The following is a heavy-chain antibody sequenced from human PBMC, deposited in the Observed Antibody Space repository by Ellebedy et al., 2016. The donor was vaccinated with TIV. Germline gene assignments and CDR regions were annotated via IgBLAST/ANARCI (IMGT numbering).Heavy chain of an antibody. CDR3: VRDYPWFGESLGLH. CDR1: GFTFSNFW. D-gene: IGHD3-10*01. J-gene: IGHJ4*02. CDR2: IKQDGSEE. V-gene: IGHV3-7*03. Sequence: GESLKISCAASGFTFSNFWMSSFRQAPGEGLEWVANIKQDGSEEYYVDSVKGRFTISRDNAWNSLYLQMNSLRDEDTAVYYCVRDYPWFGESLGLHWGQGTVVTVSS.